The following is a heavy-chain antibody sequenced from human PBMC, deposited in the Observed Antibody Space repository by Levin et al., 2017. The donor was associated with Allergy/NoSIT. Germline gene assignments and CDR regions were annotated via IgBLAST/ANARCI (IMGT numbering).Heavy chain of an antibody. D-gene: IGHD4-17*01. V-gene: IGHV3-23*01. Sequence: GESLKISCAASGFTFSSYAMSWVRQAPGKGLEWVSSISPSGDNTYYADSVKGRFTISRDSSKNTLYLQMNSLRAEDTAVYYCAKVVPTTATILGALDIWAQGAMVTISS. J-gene: IGHJ3*02. CDR2: ISPSGDNT. CDR1: GFTFSSYA. CDR3: AKVVPTTATILGALDI.